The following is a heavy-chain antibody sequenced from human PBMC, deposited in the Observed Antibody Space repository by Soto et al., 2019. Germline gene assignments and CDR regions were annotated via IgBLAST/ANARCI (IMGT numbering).Heavy chain of an antibody. D-gene: IGHD3-10*01. J-gene: IGHJ4*02. CDR3: AKELLRLGESLERYFDY. V-gene: IGHV3-23*01. CDR2: INDNGGST. CDR1: GFTFSTYA. Sequence: EVHLLESGGGLVQPGGSLRLSCAASGFTFSTYAMSWVRQAPGKGLEWVSTINDNGGSTYYADAVKGRFTVSRDNPKNTLYLQMNSLRAEDTAVYYCAKELLRLGESLERYFDYWGQGTLVTVSS.